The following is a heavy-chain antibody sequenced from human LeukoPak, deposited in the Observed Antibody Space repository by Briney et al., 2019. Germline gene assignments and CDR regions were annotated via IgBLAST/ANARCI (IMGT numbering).Heavy chain of an antibody. CDR1: DFTVSSNY. CDR2: IYSGGTT. J-gene: IGHJ4*02. D-gene: IGHD4-23*01. V-gene: IGHV3-53*01. Sequence: PGGSLRLSCAASDFTVSSNYISWVRQAPGKGLDWVSVIYSGGTTYYADSVKGRFTISSDNSKNTVNLQMNSLRAEDTAVYYCALHDYGGKNSFDYWAREPWSPSPQ. CDR3: ALHDYGGKNSFDY.